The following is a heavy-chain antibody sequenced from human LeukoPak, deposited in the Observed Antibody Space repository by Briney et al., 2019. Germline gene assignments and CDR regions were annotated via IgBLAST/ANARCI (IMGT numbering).Heavy chain of an antibody. CDR1: GFTFSDYW. Sequence: GGSLRLSCAASGFTFSDYWMHWLRQVPGKGLVWVSRINGDGSSLDYADSVKGRFTISRDNAKNTLYLEMNSLRVEDTAVYYYGRTPYGVYGDYWGQGTLVTASS. CDR2: INGDGSSL. V-gene: IGHV3-74*01. D-gene: IGHD5/OR15-5a*01. J-gene: IGHJ4*02. CDR3: GRTPYGVYGDY.